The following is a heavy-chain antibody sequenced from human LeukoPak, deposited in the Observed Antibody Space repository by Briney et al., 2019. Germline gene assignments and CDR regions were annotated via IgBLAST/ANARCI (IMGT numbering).Heavy chain of an antibody. CDR1: GFTFSSYA. CDR2: ISGSDDDT. Sequence: GGSLRLSCAASGFTFSSYAMNWVRQAPGKGLEWVSAISGSDDDTYYADSVRGRFTISRDTSRSTLYLQMNSLRAEDAAVYYCAKAPVTSCRGAYCYPFDYWGQGTLVTVSS. CDR3: AKAPVTSCRGAYCYPFDY. V-gene: IGHV3-23*01. J-gene: IGHJ4*02. D-gene: IGHD2-15*01.